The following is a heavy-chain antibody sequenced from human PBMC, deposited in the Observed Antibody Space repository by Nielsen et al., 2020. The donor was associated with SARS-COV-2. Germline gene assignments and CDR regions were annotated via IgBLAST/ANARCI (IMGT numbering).Heavy chain of an antibody. CDR1: GGSISTVDYY. CDR2: IHHSGST. Sequence: SETLSLTCTVSGGSISTVDYYWSWIRQPPGKGLESIGYIHHSGSTWYNPSLKSRVAISVDTSKNQFSLDLSSVTAADTAVYYCARSTLSCSSTGCYAVGGEIIDSWGQGTLVSVSS. CDR3: ARSTLSCSSTGCYAVGGEIIDS. J-gene: IGHJ4*02. D-gene: IGHD2-2*01. V-gene: IGHV4-30-4*01.